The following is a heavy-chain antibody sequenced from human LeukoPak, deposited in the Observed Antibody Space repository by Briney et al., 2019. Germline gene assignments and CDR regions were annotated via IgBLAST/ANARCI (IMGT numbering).Heavy chain of an antibody. D-gene: IGHD3-22*01. J-gene: IGHJ4*02. V-gene: IGHV3-21*01. CDR1: GFTFSNYA. Sequence: GWSLRLSCAASGFTFSNYAMNWVRQAPGEGLAWVSSISGSSTDIYYADSVKGRFTISRDNAKNSLYLQINSLRAEDTAIYYCARRGYYDSSGYDYWGQGALVTVSS. CDR2: ISGSSTDI. CDR3: ARRGYYDSSGYDY.